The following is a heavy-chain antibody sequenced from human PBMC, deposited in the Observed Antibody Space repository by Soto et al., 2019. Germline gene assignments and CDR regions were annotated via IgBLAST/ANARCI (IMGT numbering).Heavy chain of an antibody. CDR2: ISWNSGSI. J-gene: IGHJ4*02. D-gene: IGHD6-13*01. CDR1: GFTFDDYA. CDR3: AKDEVSSWQTFDY. Sequence: GGSLRLSCAASGFTFDDYAMHWVRQAPGKGLEWVSGISWNSGSIGYADSVKGRFTISRDNAKNSLYLQMNSLRAEDTALYYCAKDEVSSWQTFDYWGQGTLVTVSS. V-gene: IGHV3-9*01.